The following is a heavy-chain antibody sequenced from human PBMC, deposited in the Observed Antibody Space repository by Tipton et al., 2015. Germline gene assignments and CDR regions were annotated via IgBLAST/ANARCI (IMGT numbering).Heavy chain of an antibody. CDR2: TFSGGST. CDR1: GGSVISGTDY. Sequence: TLSLTCTVSGGSVISGTDYWSWIRQPPGKGLEWIGYTFSGGSTNYNPSLKSRVTISLDTSKNQFSLNLNSVTDADTAIYYCVKVYWPDYWVQGKLVTVSS. V-gene: IGHV4-61*01. CDR3: VKVYWPDY. J-gene: IGHJ4*02. D-gene: IGHD2-15*01.